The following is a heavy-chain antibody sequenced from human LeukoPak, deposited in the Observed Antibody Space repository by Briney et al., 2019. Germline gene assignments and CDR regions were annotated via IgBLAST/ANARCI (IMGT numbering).Heavy chain of an antibody. CDR3: AKGRRGSGYVHYFDS. Sequence: GGSLRLSCAASGLIFSTYGMHWVRQAPGKGLEWVAVIGNDGINKYYGDSVKGRFSISRDNSNNTLYLHMNSLRPEDTAVYFCAKGRRGSGYVHYFDSWGQGVLVTVSS. V-gene: IGHV3-30*18. CDR2: IGNDGINK. J-gene: IGHJ4*02. D-gene: IGHD3-16*01. CDR1: GLIFSTYG.